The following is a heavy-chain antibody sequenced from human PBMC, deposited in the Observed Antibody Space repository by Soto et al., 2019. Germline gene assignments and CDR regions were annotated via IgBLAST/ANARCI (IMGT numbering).Heavy chain of an antibody. V-gene: IGHV1-3*01. CDR2: VNAGNGNT. CDR1: GYTFTNYV. CDR3: ARGGSTGWLGGYYYHGMDV. D-gene: IGHD2-2*01. J-gene: IGHJ6*02. Sequence: QVQLVQSGAEVKKPEASVTLSCTASGYTFTNYVIHWVRQAPGQRLEWVGWVNAGNGNTQYSQSFQGKVTITRDTSASTAYMGLSSLTSEDTAVYYCARGGSTGWLGGYYYHGMDVWGQGTTVTVSS.